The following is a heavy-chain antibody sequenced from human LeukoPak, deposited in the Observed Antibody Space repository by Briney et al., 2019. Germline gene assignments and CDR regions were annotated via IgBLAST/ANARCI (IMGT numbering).Heavy chain of an antibody. CDR3: AKDMVYYYGSGSYHDY. Sequence: GGSLRLSCAASGFTFSSYGMHWVRQASGKGLEWVAFIRYDGSNKYYADSVKGRFTISRDNSKNTLYLQMNSLRAEDTAVYYCAKDMVYYYGSGSYHDYWGQGTLVTVSS. CDR2: IRYDGSNK. V-gene: IGHV3-30*02. CDR1: GFTFSSYG. J-gene: IGHJ4*02. D-gene: IGHD3-10*01.